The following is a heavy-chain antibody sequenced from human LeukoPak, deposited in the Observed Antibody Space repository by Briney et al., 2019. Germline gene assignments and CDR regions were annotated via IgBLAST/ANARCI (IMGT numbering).Heavy chain of an antibody. CDR2: IIPIFGVT. V-gene: IGHV1-69*13. CDR3: ARVPPYCPTTSCYAPFDH. D-gene: IGHD2-2*01. CDR1: GGTFSTFP. Sequence: SVKVSCKATGGTFSTFPVSWVRQAPGQGLEWVGGIIPIFGVTTYAQAFQDRVTITADESTGTAYMELSSLTSDDTAVYYCARVPPYCPTTSCYAPFDHWGQETLVTVSS. J-gene: IGHJ5*02.